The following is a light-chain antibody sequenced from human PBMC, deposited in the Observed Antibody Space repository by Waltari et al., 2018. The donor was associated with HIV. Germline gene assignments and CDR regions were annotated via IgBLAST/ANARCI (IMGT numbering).Light chain of an antibody. V-gene: IGLV2-14*01. CDR2: EVN. J-gene: IGLJ2*01. CDR1: NNDY. CDR3: ASPML. Sequence: ALTQAASVSGSPGQSLTISCNENNNDYVSWYQQSPGRPPKLIIYEVNSRPSGVSRRFSGSKSGNTASLTISGLQAEDEADYYCASPMLFGGGTRLTVL.